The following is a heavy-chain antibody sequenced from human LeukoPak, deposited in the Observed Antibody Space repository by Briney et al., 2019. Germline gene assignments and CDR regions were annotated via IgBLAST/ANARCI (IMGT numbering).Heavy chain of an antibody. CDR3: ARGITIFGVVISHYYYYMDV. Sequence: GRSLRLSCAASGFTFSSYGMHWVRQAPGKGLEWVAVISYDGSNKYYADSVKGRFTISRDNSKNTLYLQMNSLRSEDTAVYYCARGITIFGVVISHYYYYMDVWGKGTPVTVSS. CDR2: ISYDGSNK. D-gene: IGHD3-3*01. V-gene: IGHV3-30*03. J-gene: IGHJ6*03. CDR1: GFTFSSYG.